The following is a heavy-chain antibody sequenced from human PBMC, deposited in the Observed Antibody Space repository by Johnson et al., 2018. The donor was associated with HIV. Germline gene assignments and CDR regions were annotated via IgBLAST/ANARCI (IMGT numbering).Heavy chain of an antibody. D-gene: IGHD6-19*01. CDR2: INWSGGST. CDR3: ARGYSSGWSDAFDI. J-gene: IGHJ3*02. V-gene: IGHV3-20*04. Sequence: VQLMESGGGLVQPGGSLRLSCAASGFTFDDYGMSWVRQAPGKGLEWVSGINWSGGSTGYADSVKGRFTISRDNAKNSLYLQTNSLRAEDTALYYCARGYSSGWSDAFDIWGQGTMVTVSS. CDR1: GFTFDDYG.